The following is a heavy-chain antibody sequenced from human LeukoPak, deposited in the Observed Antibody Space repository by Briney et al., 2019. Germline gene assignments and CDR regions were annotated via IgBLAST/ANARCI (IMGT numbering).Heavy chain of an antibody. CDR1: GGTFSSYA. CDR3: ARVRASSGPYDASDT. J-gene: IGHJ3*02. CDR2: IIPILGIA. V-gene: IGHV1-69*04. Sequence: SVKVSCKASGGTFSSYAISWVRQAPGQGLEWMGRIIPILGIANYAQKFQGRVTITADKSTSTAYMELSSLRSEDTAVYYCARVRASSGPYDASDTWGQGTMVTVSS. D-gene: IGHD3-22*01.